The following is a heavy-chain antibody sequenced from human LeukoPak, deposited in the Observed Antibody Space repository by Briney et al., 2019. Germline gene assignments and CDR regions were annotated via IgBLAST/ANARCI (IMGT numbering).Heavy chain of an antibody. CDR2: ISPSGGSP. J-gene: IGHJ5*02. V-gene: IGHV1-46*01. D-gene: IGHD6-13*01. Sequence: ASVKASCKASGYVFTSYYIHWVRQAPGQGLEWMGIISPSGGSPSYAQKFQGRVTMTRDTSATTVYMELSSLRSEDTAVYYCARGAYSSSWYRFDPWGQGTLVTVSS. CDR1: GYVFTSYY. CDR3: ARGAYSSSWYRFDP.